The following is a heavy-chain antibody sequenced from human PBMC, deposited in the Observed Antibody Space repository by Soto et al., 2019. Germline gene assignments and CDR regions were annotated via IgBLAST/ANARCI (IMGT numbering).Heavy chain of an antibody. Sequence: PGKGLEWVSAISGSGGSTYYADSVKGRFTISRDNSKNTLYLQMNSLRAEDTVFFSSRRRHTGSLHGLGIPAEPSSDL. V-gene: IGHV3-23*01. J-gene: IGHJ2*01. D-gene: IGHD3-10*01. CDR3: RRRHTGSLHGLGIPAEPSSDL. CDR2: ISGSGGST.